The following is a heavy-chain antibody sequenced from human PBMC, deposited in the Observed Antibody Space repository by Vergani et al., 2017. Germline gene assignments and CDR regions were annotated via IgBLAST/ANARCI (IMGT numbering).Heavy chain of an antibody. CDR3: ASGKIPGPIVGVGEFDY. D-gene: IGHD3-22*01. Sequence: QVQLVESGGGVVQPGRSLRLSCAASGFTFSSYGMHWVRQAPGKGLEWVAVISYDGSNKYYADSVKGRFTISRDNSKNTLYLQMNSLRAEDTAVYYCASGKIPGPIVGVGEFDYWGQGTLVTVSS. CDR2: ISYDGSNK. CDR1: GFTFSSYG. J-gene: IGHJ4*02. V-gene: IGHV3-30*03.